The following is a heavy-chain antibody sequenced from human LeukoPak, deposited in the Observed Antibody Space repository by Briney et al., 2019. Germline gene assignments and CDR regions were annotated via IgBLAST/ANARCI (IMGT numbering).Heavy chain of an antibody. CDR2: IYHSGST. CDR1: GGSISSGGYS. V-gene: IGHV4-30-2*01. D-gene: IGHD6-13*01. J-gene: IGHJ4*02. Sequence: TLSLTCAVSGGSISSGGYSWSWIRQPPGKGLEWIGYIYHSGSTYYNPSLKSRVTISVDRSKNQFSLKLSSVTAADTAVYYCARDYRGKAAAITGYWGQGTLVTVSS. CDR3: ARDYRGKAAAITGY.